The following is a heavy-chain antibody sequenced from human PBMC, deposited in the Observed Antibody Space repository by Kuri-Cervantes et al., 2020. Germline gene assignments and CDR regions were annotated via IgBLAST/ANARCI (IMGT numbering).Heavy chain of an antibody. Sequence: ETLSLTCAAFGFPFSNYGMAWVRQAPGKGLEWVSGILRGGDTYYADSVKDRFTISRDSSKSTVYLWMTSLRGEDTALYYCAKGTSTTTTRLDDWGQGTQVTVSS. CDR3: AKGTSTTTTRLDD. D-gene: IGHD1-1*01. V-gene: IGHV3-23*01. CDR2: ILRGGDT. CDR1: GFPFSNYG. J-gene: IGHJ4*02.